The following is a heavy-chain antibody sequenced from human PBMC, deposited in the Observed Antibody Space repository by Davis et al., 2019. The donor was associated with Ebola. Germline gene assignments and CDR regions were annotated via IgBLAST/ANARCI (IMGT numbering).Heavy chain of an antibody. J-gene: IGHJ6*02. V-gene: IGHV1-58*02. D-gene: IGHD5-18*01. CDR2: IVVGSVNT. CDR1: GFTFTSSA. CDR3: AADLQLWLRGYYYDGMDV. Sequence: SVKVSCKASGFTFTSSAMQWLRQARGQRLEWIGWIVVGSVNTNYAQKFQARVTSTRDMSTSTAYMELSSLRSEDTAVYYCAADLQLWLRGYYYDGMDVGGQGTTVTVSS.